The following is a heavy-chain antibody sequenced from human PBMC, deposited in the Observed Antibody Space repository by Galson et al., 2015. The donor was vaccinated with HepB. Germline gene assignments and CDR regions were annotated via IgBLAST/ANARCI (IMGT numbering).Heavy chain of an antibody. D-gene: IGHD6-19*01. J-gene: IGHJ6*02. V-gene: IGHV3-23*01. CDR3: AKNRNWLYSSEGMDV. CDR1: GFTFSSYA. CDR2: ISGSGGST. Sequence: SLRLSCAASGFTFSSYAMSWVRQAPGEGLEWVSAISGSGGSTYYADSVKGRFTISRDNSKNTLYLQMNSLRAEDTAVYYCAKNRNWLYSSEGMDVWGQGATVTVSS.